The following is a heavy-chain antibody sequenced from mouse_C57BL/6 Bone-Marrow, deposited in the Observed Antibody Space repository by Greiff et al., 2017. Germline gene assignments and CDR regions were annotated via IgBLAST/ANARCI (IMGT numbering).Heavy chain of an antibody. V-gene: IGHV1-82*01. CDR3: ADGSDY. D-gene: IGHD1-1*01. CDR1: GYAFSSSW. J-gene: IGHJ2*01. CDR2: IYPGDGDT. Sequence: VQLQESGPELVKPGASVKISCKASGYAFSSSWMNWVKQRPGKGLEWIGRIYPGDGDTNYNGKFKGKATLTADKSSSTAYMQLSSLTSEDSAVYFCADGSDYWGQGTTLTVSS.